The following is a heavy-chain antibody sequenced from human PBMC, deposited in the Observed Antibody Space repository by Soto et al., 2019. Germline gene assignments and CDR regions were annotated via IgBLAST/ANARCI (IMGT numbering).Heavy chain of an antibody. CDR1: GGSISSYY. D-gene: IGHD1-1*01. CDR2: IYYSGST. Sequence: QVQLQESGPGLVKPSETLSLTCTVSGGSISSYYWSWIRQPPGKGLEWIGYIYYSGSTSYNPSLKSRVTISVDTSKNQFSLKLSSVTAADTAVYYCARVRTGASPFDYWGQGTLVTVSS. CDR3: ARVRTGASPFDY. J-gene: IGHJ4*02. V-gene: IGHV4-59*01.